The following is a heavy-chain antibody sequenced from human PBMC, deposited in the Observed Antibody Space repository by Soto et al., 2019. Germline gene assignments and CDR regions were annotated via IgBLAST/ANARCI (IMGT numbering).Heavy chain of an antibody. V-gene: IGHV3-33*08. CDR3: ARADCTGAYCYSWPFNYGVDV. D-gene: IGHD2-15*01. CDR2: IRYDGSNK. CDR1: GFTFNTYG. Sequence: PGGSLRLSFTTPGFTFNTYGMHWVRPAPGKGLGGVTIIRYDGSNKYYADSVKGRFTISRDNSRNTLYLQMNSLRAEDTALYYCARADCTGAYCYSWPFNYGVDVWGQGTTVTVSS. J-gene: IGHJ6*02.